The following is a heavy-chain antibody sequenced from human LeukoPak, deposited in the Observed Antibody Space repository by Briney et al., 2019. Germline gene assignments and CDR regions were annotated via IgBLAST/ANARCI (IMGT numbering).Heavy chain of an antibody. V-gene: IGHV3-21*01. Sequence: PGGSLRVSYAASGFTFSSDSMNWVRQAPGKGLEWVSSISSSSSYIYYADSVKGRFTISRDNAKNSLYLQMNSLRAEDTAVYYCARDLLGISGSYTDYWGQGTLVTVSS. D-gene: IGHD1-26*01. J-gene: IGHJ4*02. CDR3: ARDLLGISGSYTDY. CDR1: GFTFSSDS. CDR2: ISSSSSYI.